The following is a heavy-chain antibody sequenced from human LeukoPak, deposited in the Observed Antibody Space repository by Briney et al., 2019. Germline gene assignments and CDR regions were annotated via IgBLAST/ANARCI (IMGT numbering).Heavy chain of an antibody. D-gene: IGHD6-6*01. CDR2: MNPNSGGT. J-gene: IGHJ4*02. V-gene: IGHV1-2*02. Sequence: ASVKVSCKASGYTFTSYDINWVRQATGQGLEWMGWMNPNSGGTNYAQKFQGRVTMTRDTSISTAYMELSRLRSDDTAVYYCASSLRSSSRDYWGQGTLVTVSS. CDR3: ASSLRSSSRDY. CDR1: GYTFTSYD.